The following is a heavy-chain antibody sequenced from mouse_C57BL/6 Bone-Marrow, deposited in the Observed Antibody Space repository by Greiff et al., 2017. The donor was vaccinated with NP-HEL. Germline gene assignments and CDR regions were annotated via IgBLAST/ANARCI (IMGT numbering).Heavy chain of an antibody. V-gene: IGHV8-8*01. Sequence: QVTLNESGPGILQPSQTLSLTCSFSGFSLSTFGMGVGWIRQPSGKGLEWLAHIWWDDDKYYNPALERRLTISKDTSKNQVFLKIANVDTADTATYYCARMGMITPAWFAYWGQGTLVTVSA. CDR1: GFSLSTFGMG. J-gene: IGHJ3*01. D-gene: IGHD2-4*01. CDR3: ARMGMITPAWFAY. CDR2: IWWDDDK.